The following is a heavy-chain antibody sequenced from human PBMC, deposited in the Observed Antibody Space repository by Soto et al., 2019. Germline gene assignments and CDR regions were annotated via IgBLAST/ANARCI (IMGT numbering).Heavy chain of an antibody. J-gene: IGHJ4*02. CDR3: ARDGGYSGYDIDF. CDR2: IWYDRSNK. Sequence: GGSLRLSCAASGFTFSSYGMHWVRQAPGKGLEWVAVIWYDRSNKYYADSVKGRFTISRDNSKNTLYLQMNSLRAEDTAVYYCARDGGYSGYDIDFWGQGTLVTVSS. CDR1: GFTFSSYG. V-gene: IGHV3-33*01. D-gene: IGHD5-12*01.